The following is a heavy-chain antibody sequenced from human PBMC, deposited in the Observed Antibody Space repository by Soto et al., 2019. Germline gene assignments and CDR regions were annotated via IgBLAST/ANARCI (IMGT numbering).Heavy chain of an antibody. CDR2: IWYDGSNK. V-gene: IGHV3-33*01. J-gene: IGHJ4*02. Sequence: QVQLVESGGGVVQPGRSLRLSCAASGFTFSSYGMHWVRQAPGKGLEWVAVIWYDGSNKYYADSVKGRFTISRDNSKNTLYLQMNSLRAEDTAVYYCARDTYSSGYYSFFDYWGQGTLVTVSS. CDR1: GFTFSSYG. D-gene: IGHD3-22*01. CDR3: ARDTYSSGYYSFFDY.